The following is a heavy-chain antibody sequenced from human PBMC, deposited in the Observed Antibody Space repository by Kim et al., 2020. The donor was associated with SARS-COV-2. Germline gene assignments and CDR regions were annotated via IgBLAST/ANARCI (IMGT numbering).Heavy chain of an antibody. CDR1: GDTSSTSG. D-gene: IGHD3-16*01. J-gene: IGHJ4*02. CDR2: INTKKGDT. Sequence: ASVKVSCKASGDTSSTSGFSWVRQAPGQGLEWMGWINTKKGDTNYVQKFQDRVTMTTDSSTTAAYMELRSLKFDDTAVSYCVRGTWGDINDYWGQGTLVT. CDR3: VRGTWGDINDY. V-gene: IGHV1-18*01.